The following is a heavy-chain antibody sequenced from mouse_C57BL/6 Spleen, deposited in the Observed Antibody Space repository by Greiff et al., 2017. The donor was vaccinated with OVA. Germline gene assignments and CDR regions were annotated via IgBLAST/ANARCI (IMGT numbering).Heavy chain of an antibody. CDR1: GFTFSDYY. Sequence: EVMLVESEGGLVQPGSSMKLSCTASGFTFSDYYMAWVRQVPEKGLEWVANINYDGSSTYYLDSLKSRFIISRDNAKNILYLQMSSLKSEDTATYYCARVVDDYDRDWYFDVWGTGTTVTVSS. V-gene: IGHV5-16*01. J-gene: IGHJ1*03. D-gene: IGHD2-4*01. CDR3: ARVVDDYDRDWYFDV. CDR2: INYDGSST.